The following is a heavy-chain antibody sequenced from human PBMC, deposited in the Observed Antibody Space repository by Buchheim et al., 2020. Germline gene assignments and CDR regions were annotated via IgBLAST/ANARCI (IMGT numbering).Heavy chain of an antibody. Sequence: QVQLVESGGGVVQPGRSLRLSCAASGFTFSTYAMHWVRQAPGKGLEWVAIIWYDGSNKYYADSVKGRFTISRDNSKNTLYLQMNSLRAEDTAVYYCARVSDSSWGKFWGQGTL. J-gene: IGHJ4*02. CDR2: IWYDGSNK. D-gene: IGHD7-27*01. V-gene: IGHV3-33*01. CDR3: ARVSDSSWGKF. CDR1: GFTFSTYA.